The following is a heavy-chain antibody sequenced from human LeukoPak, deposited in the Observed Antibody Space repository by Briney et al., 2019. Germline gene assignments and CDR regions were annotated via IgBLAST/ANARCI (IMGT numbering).Heavy chain of an antibody. J-gene: IGHJ4*02. CDR1: GFTFSTYT. CDR3: ARHPSAVHQTFDY. Sequence: GGSLRLSCAASGFTFSTYTMNWVRQAPGKGLEWVSSITTSSSYIYYADSVKGRFTISRDNAKNSLYLQMNSLRAEDTAVYYCARHPSAVHQTFDYWGQGTLVTVSS. V-gene: IGHV3-21*04. CDR2: ITTSSSYI. D-gene: IGHD1-1*01.